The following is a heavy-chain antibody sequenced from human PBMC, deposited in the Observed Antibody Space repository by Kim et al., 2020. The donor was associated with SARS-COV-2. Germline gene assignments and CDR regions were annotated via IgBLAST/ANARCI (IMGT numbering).Heavy chain of an antibody. Sequence: GESLRLSCAASGFTFDDYAMHWVRQAPGKGLEWVSGIRWNSGSIGYADSVKGRFTISRDNAKNSLYLQMNSLRAEDTALYYCAKGPGVAVGAFDIWGQGTMVTVSS. CDR1: GFTFDDYA. V-gene: IGHV3-9*01. J-gene: IGHJ3*02. CDR2: IRWNSGSI. CDR3: AKGPGVAVGAFDI. D-gene: IGHD2-15*01.